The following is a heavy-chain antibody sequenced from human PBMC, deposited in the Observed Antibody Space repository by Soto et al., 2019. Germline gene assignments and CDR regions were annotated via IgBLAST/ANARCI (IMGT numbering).Heavy chain of an antibody. CDR3: ALVLGIYHSPSYLHF. CDR1: GFTFSSYA. CDR2: ISGSGGSI. D-gene: IGHD3-16*02. J-gene: IGHJ4*02. V-gene: IGHV3-23*01. Sequence: PGGSLRLSCAASGFTFSSYAMTWVRQAPGKGLEWVSGISGSGGSIYYADSVKGRFTISRDNSKNTLYLQMNSLRAEDTAVYYCALVLGIYHSPSYLHFWYQGPLVSLSS.